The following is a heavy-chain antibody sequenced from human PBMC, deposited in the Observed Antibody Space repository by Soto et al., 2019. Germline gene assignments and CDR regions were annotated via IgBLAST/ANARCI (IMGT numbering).Heavy chain of an antibody. J-gene: IGHJ1*01. CDR1: GFTFSSYA. D-gene: IGHD2-15*01. CDR2: ISGSGGST. Sequence: PGGSLRLSCAASGFTFSSYAMSWVRQAPGKGLEWVSAISGSGGSTYYADSVKGRFTISRDNSKNTLYLQMNSLRAEDTAVYYCAKDGEYCSGGSCYLGPTEYFQHWGQGTLVTVPS. CDR3: AKDGEYCSGGSCYLGPTEYFQH. V-gene: IGHV3-23*01.